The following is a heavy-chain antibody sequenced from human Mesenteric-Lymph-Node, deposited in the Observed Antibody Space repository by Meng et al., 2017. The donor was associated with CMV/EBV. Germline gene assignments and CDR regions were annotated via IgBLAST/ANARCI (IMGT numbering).Heavy chain of an antibody. CDR1: GGSFSGYY. Sequence: QVQLHQWGAGLLKPSENLSVTCAVYGGSFSGYYWNWIRQSPEKGLEWIGEINHSGSTTYNPSFTSRIIISVDTSTNQISLNMSSVTAADTAVYYCARGSSYDILTGYFDYWGQGALVTVSS. CDR3: ARGSSYDILTGYFDY. J-gene: IGHJ4*02. D-gene: IGHD3-9*01. V-gene: IGHV4-34*01. CDR2: INHSGST.